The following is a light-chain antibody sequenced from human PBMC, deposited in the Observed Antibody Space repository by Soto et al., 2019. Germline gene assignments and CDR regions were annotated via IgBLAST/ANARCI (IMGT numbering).Light chain of an antibody. CDR2: KAS. CDR1: QTISSW. CDR3: QKYHGAPA. J-gene: IGKJ5*01. Sequence: DIQMTQPPSTLSGSVGDRVTITCRASQTISSWLAWYQQKPGKAPKLLIYKASTLKSGVPSRFSGSGSGTEFTLTISSLQPEDVATYYCQKYHGAPAFGQGTRLEI. V-gene: IGKV1-5*03.